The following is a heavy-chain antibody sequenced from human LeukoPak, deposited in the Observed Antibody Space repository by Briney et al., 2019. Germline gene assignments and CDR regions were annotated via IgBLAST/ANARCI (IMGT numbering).Heavy chain of an antibody. CDR1: GFTFSSYS. D-gene: IGHD2-15*01. Sequence: GGSLRLSCAASGFTFSSYSMNWVRQAPGKGLEWVSYISSSSSTIYYADSVEGRFTISRDNAKNSLYLQMNSLRAEDTAVYYCARDRLGYCSGGSCFFDYWGQGTLVTVSS. CDR3: ARDRLGYCSGGSCFFDY. J-gene: IGHJ4*02. V-gene: IGHV3-48*01. CDR2: ISSSSSTI.